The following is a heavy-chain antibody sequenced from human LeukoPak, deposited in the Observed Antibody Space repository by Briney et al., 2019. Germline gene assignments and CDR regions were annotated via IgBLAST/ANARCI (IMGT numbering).Heavy chain of an antibody. CDR1: GYTFTSYD. Sequence: ASVKVSCKASGYTFTSYDINWVRQATGQGLEWMGWMNPNSGNTGYAQKFQGRVTMTRNTSISTAYMELSSLRSEDTAVYYCARVAERSLDYYGSGTDAFDIWGQGTMVTVSS. V-gene: IGHV1-8*01. J-gene: IGHJ3*02. D-gene: IGHD3-10*01. CDR2: MNPNSGNT. CDR3: ARVAERSLDYYGSGTDAFDI.